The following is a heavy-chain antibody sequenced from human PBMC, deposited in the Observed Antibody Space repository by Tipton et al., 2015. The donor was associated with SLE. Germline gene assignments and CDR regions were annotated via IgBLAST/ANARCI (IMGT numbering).Heavy chain of an antibody. V-gene: IGHV4-4*07. Sequence: TLSLTCTVSGGSLSSYYWSWIRQPAGKGLEGIGRVYLSENTNYNPSLKSRVTMSVDTSMNQFSLKLNSVTAADTAVYYCARRRFQSASDSWGQGTLVTVSS. J-gene: IGHJ4*02. CDR3: ARRRFQSASDS. D-gene: IGHD2-21*01. CDR1: GGSLSSYY. CDR2: VYLSENT.